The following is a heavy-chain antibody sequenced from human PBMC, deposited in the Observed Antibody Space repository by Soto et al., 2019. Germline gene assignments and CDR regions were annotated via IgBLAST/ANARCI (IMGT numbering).Heavy chain of an antibody. CDR1: GFTFSSYS. V-gene: IGHV3-33*08. CDR2: IWYDGSNK. CDR3: ARVYYDFWSGPYDAFDI. J-gene: IGHJ3*02. Sequence: GGSLRLSCAASGFTFSSYSMNWVRQAPGKGLEWVAVIWYDGSNKYYADSVKGRFTISRDNSKNTLYLQMNSLRAEDTAVYYCARVYYDFWSGPYDAFDIWGQGTMVTVSS. D-gene: IGHD3-3*01.